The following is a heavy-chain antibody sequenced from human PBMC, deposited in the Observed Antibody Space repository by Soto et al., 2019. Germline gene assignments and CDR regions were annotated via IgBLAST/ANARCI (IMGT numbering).Heavy chain of an antibody. V-gene: IGHV4-34*01. CDR3: ARDDCSSTSCYGWFDP. CDR1: GGSFSGYY. Sequence: SETLSLTCAVYGGSFSGYYWSWIRQPPGKGLEWIGEINHSGSTNYNPSLKSRVTISVDTSKNQFSLKLSSVTAADTAVYYCARDDCSSTSCYGWFDPWGQGTLVTVSS. J-gene: IGHJ5*02. CDR2: INHSGST. D-gene: IGHD2-2*01.